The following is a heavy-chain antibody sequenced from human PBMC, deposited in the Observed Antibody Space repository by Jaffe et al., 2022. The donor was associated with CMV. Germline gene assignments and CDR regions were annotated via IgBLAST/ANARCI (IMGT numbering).Heavy chain of an antibody. CDR1: GFTFSNAW. J-gene: IGHJ4*02. V-gene: IGHV3-15*01. D-gene: IGHD3-10*01. Sequence: EVQLVESGGGLVKPGGSLRLSCAASGFTFSNAWMSWVRQAPGKGLEWVGRIKSKTDGGTTDYAAPVKGRFTISRDDSKNTLYLQMNSLKTEDTAVYYCTTDLYYGSGSHTIRIATFDYWGQGTLVTVSS. CDR2: IKSKTDGGTT. CDR3: TTDLYYGSGSHTIRIATFDY.